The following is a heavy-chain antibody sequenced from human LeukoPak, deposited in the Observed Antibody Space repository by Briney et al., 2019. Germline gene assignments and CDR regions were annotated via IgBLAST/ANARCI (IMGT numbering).Heavy chain of an antibody. Sequence: SETLSLTCTVSGGSISSSSYYWGWIRQPPGKGLEWIGGIYYSGSTYYNPSLKSRVTISVDTSKNRFSLKLSSVTAADTAVYYCARGGFEWIQLTTWGQGTLVTVSS. CDR3: ARGGFEWIQLTT. CDR2: IYYSGST. V-gene: IGHV4-39*07. CDR1: GGSISSSSYY. D-gene: IGHD5-18*01. J-gene: IGHJ5*02.